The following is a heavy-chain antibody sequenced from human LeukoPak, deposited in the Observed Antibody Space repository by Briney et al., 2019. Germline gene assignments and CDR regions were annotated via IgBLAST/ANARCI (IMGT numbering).Heavy chain of an antibody. J-gene: IGHJ4*02. D-gene: IGHD7-27*01. V-gene: IGHV3-23*01. Sequence: GGSLRLSCAASGFTFSYYTMYWVRQAPGKGLEWVSIIGISGGGIHYADSVKGSFTISRDNSKNTLYLQMNSLRAEDTAVYYCAIDPNWGVDYWGQGVLVTVSS. CDR2: IGISGGGI. CDR3: AIDPNWGVDY. CDR1: GFTFSYYT.